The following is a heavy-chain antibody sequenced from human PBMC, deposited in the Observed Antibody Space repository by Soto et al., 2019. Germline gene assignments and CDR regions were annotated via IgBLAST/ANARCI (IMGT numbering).Heavy chain of an antibody. CDR1: GGTFSSYT. V-gene: IGHV1-69*04. J-gene: IGHJ4*02. CDR2: IIPILGIA. Sequence: QVQLVQSGAEVKKPGSSVKVSCKASGGTFSSYTISWVRQAPGQGLEWMGRIIPILGIANYAQKFQGRVTITADKSTSTAYMELSSLRSEDTAVYYCARDPKEPYGSGSYWGWGQGTLVTVSS. D-gene: IGHD3-10*01. CDR3: ARDPKEPYGSGSYWG.